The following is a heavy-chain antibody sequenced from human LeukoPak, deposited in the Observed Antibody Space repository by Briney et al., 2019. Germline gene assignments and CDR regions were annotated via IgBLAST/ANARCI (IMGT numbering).Heavy chain of an antibody. Sequence: SETLSLTCAVSGGSVSSSNWWSWVRQPPGKGLEWIGEIYHSGSTNYNPSLKSRVTVSVDKSKNQFSLKLSSVTAADTAVYYCASASYDSSYYYYYMDVWGKGTTVTVSS. J-gene: IGHJ6*03. CDR1: GGSVSSSNW. CDR2: IYHSGST. V-gene: IGHV4-4*02. D-gene: IGHD3-22*01. CDR3: ASASYDSSYYYYYMDV.